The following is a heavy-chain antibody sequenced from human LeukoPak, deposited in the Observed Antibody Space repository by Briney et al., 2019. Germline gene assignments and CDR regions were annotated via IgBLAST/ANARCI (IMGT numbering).Heavy chain of an antibody. D-gene: IGHD3-22*01. V-gene: IGHV3-64*01. J-gene: IGHJ5*02. CDR2: IGSNGGST. CDR3: ARSPRLFRNWFDP. CDR1: GFTFSSYA. Sequence: PGGSLRLSCAASGFTFSSYAMHWVRQAPGKGLEYVSAIGSNGGSTYYANSVKGRFTISRDNSKNTLYLQMGSLRAEDMAVYYCARSPRLFRNWFDPWGQGTLVTVSS.